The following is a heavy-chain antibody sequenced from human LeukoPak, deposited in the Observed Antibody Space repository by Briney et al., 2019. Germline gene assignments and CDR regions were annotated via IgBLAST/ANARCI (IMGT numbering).Heavy chain of an antibody. V-gene: IGHV3-11*04. J-gene: IGHJ4*02. CDR3: ARGDYGGNSGNPFDY. CDR1: GDSISSSSSY. CDR2: ISSSGSTI. Sequence: PSETLSLTCSVSGDSISSSSSYWGWIRQPPGTGLEWVSYISSSGSTIYYADSVKGRFTISRDNAKNSLYLQMNSLRAEDTAVYYCARGDYGGNSGNPFDYWGQGALVTVSS. D-gene: IGHD4-23*01.